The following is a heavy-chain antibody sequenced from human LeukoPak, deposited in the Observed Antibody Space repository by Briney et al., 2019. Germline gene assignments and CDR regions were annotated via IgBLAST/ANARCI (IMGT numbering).Heavy chain of an antibody. D-gene: IGHD2-2*01. J-gene: IGHJ5*02. CDR1: GYTFTGYY. Sequence: ASVKVSCKASGYTFTGYYMHWVRQAPGQGLEWMGWINPNSGGTNYAQKFQGRVTMTRDTSISTAYMELSRLRSDDTAVYYCARDLVVVPAVSNWFDPWGQGTLVTVSS. CDR3: ARDLVVVPAVSNWFDP. V-gene: IGHV1-2*02. CDR2: INPNSGGT.